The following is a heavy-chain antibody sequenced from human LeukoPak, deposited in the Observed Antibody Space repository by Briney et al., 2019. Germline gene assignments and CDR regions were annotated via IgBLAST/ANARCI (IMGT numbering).Heavy chain of an antibody. CDR3: ARGGAYPHNWFDP. CDR1: GFTFSSYA. Sequence: GGSLRLSCAASGFTFSSYAMHWVRQTPGKGLEWVTVTSYDGSEKYYADSVKGRFTISRDNSKNTLYLQMNSLRAEDTALYHCARGGAYPHNWFDPWGQGTLVTVSS. J-gene: IGHJ5*02. CDR2: TSYDGSEK. V-gene: IGHV3-30*04.